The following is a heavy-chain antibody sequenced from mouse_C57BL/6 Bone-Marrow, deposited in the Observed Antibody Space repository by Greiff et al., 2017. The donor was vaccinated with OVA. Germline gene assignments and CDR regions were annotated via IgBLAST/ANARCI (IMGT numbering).Heavy chain of an antibody. Sequence: QVQLKQSGAELVRPGASVTLSCKASGYTFTDYEMHWVKQTPVHGLEWIGAIDPETGGTAYNQKFKGKAILTADKSSSTAYMELRSLTSEDSAVYYCTRDYYGSISYFDYWGQGTTLTVSS. CDR2: IDPETGGT. V-gene: IGHV1-15*01. CDR1: GYTFTDYE. CDR3: TRDYYGSISYFDY. J-gene: IGHJ2*01. D-gene: IGHD1-1*01.